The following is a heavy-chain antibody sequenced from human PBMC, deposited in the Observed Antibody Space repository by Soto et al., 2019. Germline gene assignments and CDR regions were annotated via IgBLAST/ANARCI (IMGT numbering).Heavy chain of an antibody. J-gene: IGHJ6*02. D-gene: IGHD2-2*01. CDR1: GGTFSNYA. Sequence: QVQLVQSGAEVRKPGSSVTVSCKASGGTFSNYAISWVRQAPGQGLEWMGGIIPIVGTGSYAQKFQGRVTITADEPTTTAYMELSSLRIEDTAVYYCARVVILVPTASTHYYCHMDVWGPGTTVTVSS. V-gene: IGHV1-69*01. CDR3: ARVVILVPTASTHYYCHMDV. CDR2: IIPIVGTG.